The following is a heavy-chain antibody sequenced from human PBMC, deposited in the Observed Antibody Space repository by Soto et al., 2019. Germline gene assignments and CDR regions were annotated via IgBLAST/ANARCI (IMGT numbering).Heavy chain of an antibody. CDR1: GGSFSGYY. Sequence: SETLSLTCAVYGGSFSGYYWSWIRQPPGKGLEWIGEINHSGSTNYNPSLKSRVTISVDTSKNQFSLKLSSVTAADTAVYYCARGLEFGELVNWFDPWGQGTLVTVSS. J-gene: IGHJ5*02. CDR2: INHSGST. D-gene: IGHD3-10*01. V-gene: IGHV4-34*01. CDR3: ARGLEFGELVNWFDP.